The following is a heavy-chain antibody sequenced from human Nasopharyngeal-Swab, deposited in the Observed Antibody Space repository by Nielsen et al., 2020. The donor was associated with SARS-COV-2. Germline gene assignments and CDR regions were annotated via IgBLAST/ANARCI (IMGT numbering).Heavy chain of an antibody. CDR2: VKSDGSIT. CDR1: GLTLSRHW. J-gene: IGHJ3*02. V-gene: IGHV3-74*01. Sequence: GESLKTPCAASGLTLSRHWMHRDRQESGKALVWVSCVKSDGSITHYADSVKGRFTISRDNAKNTLYLQMNSLRAEDTAVYYCVREDDAFDIWGQGTTVTVSS. CDR3: VREDDAFDI.